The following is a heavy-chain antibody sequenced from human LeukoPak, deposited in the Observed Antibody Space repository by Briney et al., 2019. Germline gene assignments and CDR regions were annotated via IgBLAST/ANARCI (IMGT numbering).Heavy chain of an antibody. CDR3: AKDRGSSTSCPDY. CDR1: GFTFGSYG. Sequence: GGSLRLSCAASGFTFGSYGMHWVRQAPGKGLEWVAVISIDGSIEYYADSVKGRFTISRDNSKNTLYLQMNSLRAEDTAVYYCAKDRGSSTSCPDYWGQGTLVTVSS. V-gene: IGHV3-30*18. J-gene: IGHJ4*02. CDR2: ISIDGSIE. D-gene: IGHD2-2*01.